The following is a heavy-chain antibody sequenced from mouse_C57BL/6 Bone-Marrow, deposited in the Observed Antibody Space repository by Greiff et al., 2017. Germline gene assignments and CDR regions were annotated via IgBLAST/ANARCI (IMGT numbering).Heavy chain of an antibody. J-gene: IGHJ1*03. D-gene: IGHD1-1*01. CDR3: ARGHYYGSFYWYFDV. CDR2: FTMYSDAT. CDR1: YFAFMASA. V-gene: IGHV1-49*01. Sequence: LQQPGAELVRPGSSVKLSCKASYFAFMASAMHWVKQRPGHGLEWLGSFTMYSDATEYSENFKGKATLTANTSSSTAYMELSSLTSEDSAVYYCARGHYYGSFYWYFDVWGTGTTVTVSA.